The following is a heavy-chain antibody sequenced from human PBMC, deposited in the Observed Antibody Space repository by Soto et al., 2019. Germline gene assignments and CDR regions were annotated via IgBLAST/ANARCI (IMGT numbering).Heavy chain of an antibody. J-gene: IGHJ4*02. V-gene: IGHV3-23*01. Sequence: GGSLRLSCAVSGVTFISSSMSWVRQAPGKGLEWVSSISDSGGTTYHGDSVKGRFTISRDNSKNTLYLQMNSLRAEDTAVYYCAKALYISSWFLDYWGQGTPVTVSS. CDR2: ISDSGGTT. D-gene: IGHD2-2*01. CDR3: AKALYISSWFLDY. CDR1: GVTFISSS.